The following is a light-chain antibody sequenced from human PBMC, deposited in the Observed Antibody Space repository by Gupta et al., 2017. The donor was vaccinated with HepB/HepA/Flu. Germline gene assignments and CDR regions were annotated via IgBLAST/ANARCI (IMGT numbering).Light chain of an antibody. Sequence: EIVLTQSPATLSLSPGERATLSCRASQSVSSYLAWYQQKPGQAPRLLIYDASNRATGIPDRFSGSGSGTDFTLTISSREHEDFAVYYWQQRSNWLTFGGGTKVEIK. CDR1: QSVSSY. CDR3: QQRSNWLT. CDR2: DAS. J-gene: IGKJ4*01. V-gene: IGKV3-11*01.